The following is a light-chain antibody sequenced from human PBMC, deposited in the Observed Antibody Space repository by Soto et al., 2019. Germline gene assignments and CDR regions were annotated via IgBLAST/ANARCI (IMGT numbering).Light chain of an antibody. CDR1: KNDSGVYDF. J-gene: IGLJ1*01. CDR2: EVV. V-gene: IGLV2-8*01. Sequence: QSALTQPPSASGSPGESVTISCTGTKNDSGVYDFVSWYQHHPGKAPRLIIYEVVQRPSGVPDRFSGSKSGNTASLTVSGLQAADEADYFCKSYAGSNTYVFGSGTNATV. CDR3: KSYAGSNTYV.